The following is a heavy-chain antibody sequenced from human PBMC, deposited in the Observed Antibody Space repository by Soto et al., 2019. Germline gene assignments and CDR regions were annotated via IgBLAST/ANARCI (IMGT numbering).Heavy chain of an antibody. CDR1: GGTISLYT. V-gene: IGHV1-69*02. J-gene: IGHJ6*02. CDR3: ARGPLLWFGEFIYGMDV. D-gene: IGHD3-10*01. CDR2: IIPILGIA. Sequence: GASVKVSCKASGGTISLYTISCVRQAPGQGLEWMGRIIPILGIANYAQKFQGRVTITADKSTSTAYMELSSLRSEDTAVYYCARGPLLWFGEFIYGMDVWGQGTTVTVSS.